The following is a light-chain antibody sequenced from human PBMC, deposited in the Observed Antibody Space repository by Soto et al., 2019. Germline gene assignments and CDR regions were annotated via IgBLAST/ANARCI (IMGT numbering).Light chain of an antibody. CDR3: QQYYSFPIT. CDR2: AAS. J-gene: IGKJ5*01. CDR1: QSISSW. V-gene: IGKV1-5*01. Sequence: DIQMTQSPSTLSASVGDRVTITRRASQSISSWLAWYQQKPGKAPELLIYAASTLQSGVPSRFSGSGSGTDFTLTISCLQSEDFATYYCQQYYSFPITFGQGTRREIK.